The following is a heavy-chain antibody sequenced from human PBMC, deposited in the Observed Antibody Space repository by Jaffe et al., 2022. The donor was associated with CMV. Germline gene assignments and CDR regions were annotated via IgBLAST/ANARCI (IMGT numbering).Heavy chain of an antibody. CDR3: TRSVPKNMYSSSSSHKNPYYYYGMDV. D-gene: IGHD6-6*01. J-gene: IGHJ6*02. CDR1: GFTFGDYA. Sequence: EVQLVESGGGLVKPGRSLRLSCTASGFTFGDYAMSWFRQAPGKGLEWVGFIRSKAYGGTTEYAASVKGRFTISRDDSKSIAYLQMNSLKTEDTAVYYCTRSVPKNMYSSSSSHKNPYYYYGMDVWGQGTTVTVSS. CDR2: IRSKAYGGTT. V-gene: IGHV3-49*05.